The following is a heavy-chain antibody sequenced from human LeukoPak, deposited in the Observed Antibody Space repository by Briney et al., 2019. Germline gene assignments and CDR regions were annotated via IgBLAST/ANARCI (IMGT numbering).Heavy chain of an antibody. CDR3: ARDHVMIRGVSYDYLAMDV. J-gene: IGHJ6*02. CDR2: LYAGGRT. Sequence: SETLSLTCTVSGVSIDSYIWSWIRQPPGKGLEWLGNLYAGGRTNDNPSLKRRATISVDASKNQFSLRLSSVTAADTAVYSCARDHVMIRGVSYDYLAMDVWGPGTTVTASS. V-gene: IGHV4-59*01. D-gene: IGHD3-10*01. CDR1: GVSIDSYI.